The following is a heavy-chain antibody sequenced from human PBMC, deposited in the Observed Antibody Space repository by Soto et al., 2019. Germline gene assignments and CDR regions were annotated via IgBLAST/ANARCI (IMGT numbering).Heavy chain of an antibody. V-gene: IGHV3-33*01. CDR3: ARDQYCTNGVCHYPLDY. D-gene: IGHD2-8*01. CDR2: IWYDGSNK. J-gene: IGHJ4*02. Sequence: GGSLRLSCAASGFTFSSYGMHWVRQAPGKGLEWVAVIWYDGSNKYYADSVKGRFTISRDNSKNTLYLQMNSLRAEDTAVYYCARDQYCTNGVCHYPLDYWGQGTLVTVSS. CDR1: GFTFSSYG.